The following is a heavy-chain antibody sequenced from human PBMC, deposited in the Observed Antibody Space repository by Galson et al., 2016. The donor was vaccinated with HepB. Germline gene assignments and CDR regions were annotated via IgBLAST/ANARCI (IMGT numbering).Heavy chain of an antibody. Sequence: SLRLSCAASGLTFSSYWMHWVRQAPGKGLVWVSRINSDGSNTRYVDSVKGRFTVSRDNAKNSLYLQMNSLRAEDTAVYYCARVGDPTVTDFDYWGQGTLVTVSS. D-gene: IGHD4-17*01. CDR3: ARVGDPTVTDFDY. CDR2: INSDGSNT. CDR1: GLTFSSYW. V-gene: IGHV3-74*01. J-gene: IGHJ4*02.